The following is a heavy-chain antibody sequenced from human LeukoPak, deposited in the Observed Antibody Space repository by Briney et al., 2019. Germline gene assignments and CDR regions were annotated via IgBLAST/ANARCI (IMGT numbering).Heavy chain of an antibody. CDR1: GGSISSYY. J-gene: IGHJ4*02. Sequence: SGTPSPTRPGSGGSISSYYWSWIRQPPGKGLGWIGDIYYSGSTNYNPSLKSRVTISVDTSKNQFSLKLSSVTAADTAVYYCASTPYYYDSSGYYGLNYWGQGTLVTVSS. CDR2: IYYSGST. V-gene: IGHV4-59*08. CDR3: ASTPYYYDSSGYYGLNY. D-gene: IGHD3-22*01.